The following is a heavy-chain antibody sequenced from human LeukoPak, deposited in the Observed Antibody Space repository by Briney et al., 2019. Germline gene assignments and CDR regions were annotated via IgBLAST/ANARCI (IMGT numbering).Heavy chain of an antibody. D-gene: IGHD6-13*01. J-gene: IGHJ6*02. CDR2: ISHSGSA. V-gene: IGHV4-34*01. CDR1: GGSLSGYY. Sequence: SETMSLTCAVHGGSLSGYYWSWIRQSPEKGLEWIGEISHSGSAKYNPSLKRRVTISVDTSKHQFSLKLSSVTAADTSVYYCARMGRIAAAREYYYGIEVWGQGTTVTVSS. CDR3: ARMGRIAAAREYYYGIEV.